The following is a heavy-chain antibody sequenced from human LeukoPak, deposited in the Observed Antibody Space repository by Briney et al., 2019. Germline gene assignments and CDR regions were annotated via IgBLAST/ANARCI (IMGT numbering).Heavy chain of an antibody. D-gene: IGHD5-18*01. V-gene: IGHV1-2*02. CDR2: INPNSGAT. J-gene: IGHJ4*02. CDR3: ATWGSGWYF. Sequence: GASVNVSCKASGYTFTGYYMHWVRQAPGQGLEWMGWINPNSGATNYAQKFQGRVTMTRDTSISTAYMELTRLTSDDSAVYYCATWGSGWYFWGQGTLVTVSS. CDR1: GYTFTGYY.